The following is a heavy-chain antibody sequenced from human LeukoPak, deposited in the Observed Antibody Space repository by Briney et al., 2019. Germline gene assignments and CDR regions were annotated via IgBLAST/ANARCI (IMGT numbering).Heavy chain of an antibody. D-gene: IGHD4-17*01. CDR3: AREGDGPRSCGDYGDYGGCAFEI. V-gene: IGHV1-69*06. CDR2: IIPIFGTA. Sequence: SVKVSCKASGYTFTSYAISWVRRAPGQGLEWMGGIIPIFGTANYAQKLQGRVTITSDKSTSTAYMELSSLRSEDTDVYYCAREGDGPRSCGDYGDYGGCAFEIWGQGTMGTVSS. J-gene: IGHJ3*02. CDR1: GYTFTSYA.